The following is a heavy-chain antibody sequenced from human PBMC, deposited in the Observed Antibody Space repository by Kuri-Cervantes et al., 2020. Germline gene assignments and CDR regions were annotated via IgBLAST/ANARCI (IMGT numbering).Heavy chain of an antibody. CDR2: ISWNSGSI. D-gene: IGHD3-16*01. J-gene: IGHJ6*02. CDR3: ARDRFQSRPPYYYGMDV. Sequence: LSLTCAASGFTFDDYAMHWVRQAPGKGLEWVSGISWNSGSIGYADSVKGRFTISRDDAKNSLYLQMNSLRAEDTAVYYCARDRFQSRPPYYYGMDVWGQGTTVTDSS. V-gene: IGHV3-9*01. CDR1: GFTFDDYA.